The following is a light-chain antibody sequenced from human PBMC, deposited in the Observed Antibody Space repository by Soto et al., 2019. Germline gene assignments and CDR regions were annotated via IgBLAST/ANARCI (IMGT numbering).Light chain of an antibody. J-gene: IGKJ2*01. CDR3: QQYIISPYT. V-gene: IGKV3-20*01. CDR2: GAS. CDR1: QSVSSSY. Sequence: EIVLTQSPGTLSLSPGERATLSCRASQSVSSSYLAWYQQKPGQAPRLLIYGASSRATGIPDRFSGSGSGTDFTLIISRLEPEDFAVYYCQQYIISPYTFGQGTKLEIK.